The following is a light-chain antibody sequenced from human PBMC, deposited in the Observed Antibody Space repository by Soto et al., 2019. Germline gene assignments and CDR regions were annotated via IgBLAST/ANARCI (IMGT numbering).Light chain of an antibody. Sequence: QSALTQAASVSGSPGQSITISCTGASSDDALYNYVSWFQQYPGKAPKLLMYDVTKRPSGVPIRFSGSRSGKTASLTISGLQAEDEADYYCSAYTGANTCVFGTGTKLTVL. J-gene: IGLJ6*01. CDR3: SAYTGANTCV. V-gene: IGLV2-14*01. CDR1: SSDDALYNY. CDR2: DVT.